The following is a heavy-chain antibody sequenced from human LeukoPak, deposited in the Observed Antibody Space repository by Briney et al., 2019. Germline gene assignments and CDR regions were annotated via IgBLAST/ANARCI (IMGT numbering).Heavy chain of an antibody. CDR3: ASSFTYYYDSSGYYYLG. D-gene: IGHD3-22*01. CDR1: GGSISSSNW. V-gene: IGHV4-4*02. Sequence: PSETLSLTCTVSGGSISSSNWWSWVRQPPGKGLEWIGEIYHSGSTNYNPSLKSRVTISVDKSKNQFSLKLSSVTAADTAVYYCASSFTYYYDSSGYYYLGWGQGTMVTVSS. CDR2: IYHSGST. J-gene: IGHJ3*01.